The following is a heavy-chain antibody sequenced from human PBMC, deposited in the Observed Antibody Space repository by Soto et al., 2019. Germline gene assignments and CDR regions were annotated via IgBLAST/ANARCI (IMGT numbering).Heavy chain of an antibody. J-gene: IGHJ4*02. CDR3: ASPGIAVAGGSLFDY. CDR2: IIPLFGSG. D-gene: IGHD6-19*01. Sequence: QVQLVQSGAEVKKPGSSVKVSCKASGDTFSRYAINWIRQAPGQGLEWMGGIIPLFGSGNYAQKFQGRVTITADESTSTVYMELSSLRSEDTAVYYCASPGIAVAGGSLFDYWGQGTPVTVSS. CDR1: GDTFSRYA. V-gene: IGHV1-69*01.